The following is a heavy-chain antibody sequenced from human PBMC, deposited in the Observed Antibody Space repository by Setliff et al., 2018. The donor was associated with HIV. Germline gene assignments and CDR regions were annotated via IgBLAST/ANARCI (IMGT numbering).Heavy chain of an antibody. D-gene: IGHD6-13*01. CDR1: GGSFSGYY. V-gene: IGHV4-4*08. Sequence: SETLSLTCAVYGGSFSGYYWSWIRQPPGKGLEWIGHINTSGSTKYNPSLKSRLTMSVDTSKRQFSLKLSSVTAADTAVYYCAREERKAPAGSGYYYYGMDVWGQGTMVTVSS. J-gene: IGHJ6*02. CDR2: INTSGST. CDR3: AREERKAPAGSGYYYYGMDV.